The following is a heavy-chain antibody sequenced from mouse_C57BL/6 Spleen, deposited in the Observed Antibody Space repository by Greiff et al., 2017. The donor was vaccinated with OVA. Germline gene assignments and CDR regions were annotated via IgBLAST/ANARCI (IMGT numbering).Heavy chain of an antibody. CDR2: ISSGSGTI. D-gene: IGHD1-1*01. J-gene: IGHJ1*03. CDR3: ARGITTVDDWYFDV. Sequence: EVMLVESGGGLVKPGGSLKLSCAASGFTFSDYGMHWVRQAPEKGLEWVAYISSGSGTIYYADTVKGRFTISRDNAKNTLFLQMTSLRSEDTAMYYCARGITTVDDWYFDVWGTGTTVTVSS. CDR1: GFTFSDYG. V-gene: IGHV5-17*01.